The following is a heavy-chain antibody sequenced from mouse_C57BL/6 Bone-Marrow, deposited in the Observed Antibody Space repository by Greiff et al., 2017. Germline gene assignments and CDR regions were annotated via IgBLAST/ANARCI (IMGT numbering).Heavy chain of an antibody. J-gene: IGHJ3*01. CDR2: IDPSDSYT. CDR3: AREDDGYYSSWFAD. D-gene: IGHD2-3*01. CDR1: GYTFTSYW. V-gene: IGHV1-69*01. Sequence: QVQLQQPGAELVMPGASVKLSCKASGYTFTSYWMHWVKQRPGQGLEWIGEIDPSDSYTNYNQKFKGKTTLTVDKSSSTAYMQLSSLTSEDSAVYYCAREDDGYYSSWFADWGQGTLVTVSA.